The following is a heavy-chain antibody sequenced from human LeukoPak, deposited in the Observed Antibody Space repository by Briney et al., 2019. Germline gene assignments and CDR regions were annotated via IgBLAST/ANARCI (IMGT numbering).Heavy chain of an antibody. CDR2: MNPNSGNT. V-gene: IGHV1-8*03. D-gene: IGHD5-18*01. Sequence: ASVKVSCKASGYTFTTYDITWVRQATGQGLEWMGWMNPNSGNTAYAQKFQGRVTITRNTSISTAYMELSSLRSEDTAVYYCARPEGYSYVFDYWGQGTLVTVSS. CDR1: GYTFTTYD. CDR3: ARPEGYSYVFDY. J-gene: IGHJ4*02.